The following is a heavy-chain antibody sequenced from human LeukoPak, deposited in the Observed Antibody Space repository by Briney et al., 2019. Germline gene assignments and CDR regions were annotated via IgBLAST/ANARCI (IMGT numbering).Heavy chain of an antibody. CDR2: INAGNGNT. Sequence: GASVKVSCKASGYTFTSYAMHWVRQAPGQRLEWMGWINAGNGNTKYSQEFQGRVTMTRDTSTTTVYMELSSLISEDTAVYYCARGNGLWAPLGYWGQGTLVTVSS. D-gene: IGHD3-16*01. V-gene: IGHV1-3*03. J-gene: IGHJ4*02. CDR1: GYTFTSYA. CDR3: ARGNGLWAPLGY.